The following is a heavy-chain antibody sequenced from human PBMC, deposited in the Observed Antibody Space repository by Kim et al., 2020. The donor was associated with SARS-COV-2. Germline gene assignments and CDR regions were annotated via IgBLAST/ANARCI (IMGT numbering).Heavy chain of an antibody. CDR3: ARDRSSGKYSDFDY. J-gene: IGHJ4*02. Sequence: EKFQGRVTITADGSTSTAYMELSSLRSEDTAVYYCARDRSSGKYSDFDYWGQGTLVTVSS. D-gene: IGHD1-26*01. V-gene: IGHV1-69*01.